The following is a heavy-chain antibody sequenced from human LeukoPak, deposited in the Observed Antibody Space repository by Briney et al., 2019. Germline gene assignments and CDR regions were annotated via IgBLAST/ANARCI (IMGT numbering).Heavy chain of an antibody. V-gene: IGHV1-46*01. Sequence: APVKVSCKASGYTFTSYYMHWVRQAPGQGLEWMGIINPSGGSTSYAQKFQGRVTITRNTSISTAYMELSSLRSEDTAVYYCASGQAYCSSTSCLPNYMDVWGKGTTVTISS. CDR2: INPSGGST. D-gene: IGHD2-2*01. J-gene: IGHJ6*03. CDR3: ASGQAYCSSTSCLPNYMDV. CDR1: GYTFTSYY.